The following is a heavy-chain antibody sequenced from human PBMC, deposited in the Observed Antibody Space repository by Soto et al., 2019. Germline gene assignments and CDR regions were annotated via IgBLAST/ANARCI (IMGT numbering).Heavy chain of an antibody. Sequence: ASVKVSCKASGYTFTGYYMHWVRQAPGQGLEWMGWINPNSGGTNYAQKFQGRVTMTRDTSISTAYMELSRLRSDDTAVYYCARDPYYDSSGYYCVGCLHPWGQGTMVTVYS. D-gene: IGHD3-22*01. CDR3: ARDPYYDSSGYYCVGCLHP. J-gene: IGHJ5*02. CDR1: GYTFTGYY. CDR2: INPNSGGT. V-gene: IGHV1-2*02.